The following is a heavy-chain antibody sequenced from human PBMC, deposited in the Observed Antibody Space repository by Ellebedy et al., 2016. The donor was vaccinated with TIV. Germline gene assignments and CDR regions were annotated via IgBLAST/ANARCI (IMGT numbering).Heavy chain of an antibody. J-gene: IGHJ6*02. CDR3: ARGGYSYGHEYYYYYGMDV. D-gene: IGHD5-18*01. V-gene: IGHV5-51*01. CDR2: IYPGDSDT. Sequence: GESLKISCKGSGYSFTSYWIGWVRQMPGKGLEWMGIIYPGDSDTRYSPSFQGQVTISADKSISTAYLQWSSLKASDTAMYYCARGGYSYGHEYYYYYGMDVWGQGTTVTVSS. CDR1: GYSFTSYW.